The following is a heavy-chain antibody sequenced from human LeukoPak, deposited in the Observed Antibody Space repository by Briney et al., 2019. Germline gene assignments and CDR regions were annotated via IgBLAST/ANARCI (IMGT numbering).Heavy chain of an antibody. D-gene: IGHD1-26*01. Sequence: GGSLRLSCAASGFTFSSYTMHWVRQAPGKGLEWVAVISYDGSNKYYADSVKGRFTISRDNSKNTLYLQMNSLRAEDTAVYYCAREGGATLYYFDYWGQGTLVTVSS. CDR2: ISYDGSNK. CDR3: AREGGATLYYFDY. V-gene: IGHV3-30-3*01. CDR1: GFTFSSYT. J-gene: IGHJ4*02.